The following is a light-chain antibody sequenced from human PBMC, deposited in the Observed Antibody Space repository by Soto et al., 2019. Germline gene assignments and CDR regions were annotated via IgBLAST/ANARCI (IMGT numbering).Light chain of an antibody. CDR1: PRVLWSPHNKNY. J-gene: IGKJ2*01. V-gene: IGKV4-1*01. CDR3: QQYHRIPET. Sequence: DVVMTQSPDSLAVSLGERAAIKCKSGPRVLWSPHNKNYLAWYQQKPGQPPKLLISWASTRESGVPDRFSGRGSETDFTLTISSQQAEDVAVYYCQQYHRIPETFGQGTRLEIK. CDR2: WAS.